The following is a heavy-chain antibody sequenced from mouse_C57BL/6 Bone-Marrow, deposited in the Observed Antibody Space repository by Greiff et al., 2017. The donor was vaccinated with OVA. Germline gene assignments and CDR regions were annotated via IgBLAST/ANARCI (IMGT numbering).Heavy chain of an antibody. CDR3: ARDASYGYAMDY. J-gene: IGHJ4*01. CDR2: SRNKANDYTT. CDR1: GFTFSDFY. V-gene: IGHV7-1*01. D-gene: IGHD1-1*02. Sequence: DVKLVESGGGLVQSGRSLRLSRATSGFTFSDFYMEWVRQAPGTGLEWIAASRNKANDYTTEYSASVKGRFIVSRDTSQSILYLQMNALRAEDTAIYYCARDASYGYAMDYWGQGTSVTVSS.